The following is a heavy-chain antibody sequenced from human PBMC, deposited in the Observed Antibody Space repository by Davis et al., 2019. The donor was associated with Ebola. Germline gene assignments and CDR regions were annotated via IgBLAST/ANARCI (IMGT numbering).Heavy chain of an antibody. Sequence: SETLSLTCTVSGYSISSGYYWGWIRQPPGKGLEWIGSIYHSGSTYYNPSLKSRVTMSVDTSKNQFSLKLSSVTAADTAVYYCARGNYGDYIVLYYYNMDVWGQGTTVTVSS. D-gene: IGHD4-17*01. J-gene: IGHJ6*02. CDR2: IYHSGST. CDR1: GYSISSGYY. CDR3: ARGNYGDYIVLYYYNMDV. V-gene: IGHV4-38-2*02.